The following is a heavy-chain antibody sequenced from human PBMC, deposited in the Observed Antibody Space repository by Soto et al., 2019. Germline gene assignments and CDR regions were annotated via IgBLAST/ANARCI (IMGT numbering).Heavy chain of an antibody. J-gene: IGHJ4*02. CDR1: GYTFTSYG. D-gene: IGHD2-15*01. V-gene: IGHV1-18*01. CDR3: ARATPRRLLFGRHDY. CDR2: ISAYNGNT. Sequence: QVPLVQSGAEVKKPGASVKVSCKASGYTFTSYGISWVRQAPGQGLEWMGWISAYNGNTNYAQKLQGRVTMTTDTSTSTAYMELRSLRSDDTAVYYCARATPRRLLFGRHDYWGQGTLVTVSS.